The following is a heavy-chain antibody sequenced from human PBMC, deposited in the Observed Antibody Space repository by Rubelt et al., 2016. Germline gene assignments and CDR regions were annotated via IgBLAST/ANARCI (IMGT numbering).Heavy chain of an antibody. V-gene: IGHV3-53*01. CDR3: ARAGCLGDCYIDY. J-gene: IGHJ4*02. CDR2: IYTGGTT. D-gene: IGHD2-21*02. Sequence: RLSCAASGFTFSSYWMSWARQAPGKGLEWVSVIYTGGTTYYADSVRGRFTISRDNSKNTLYLQMNSLRVEDTALYYCARAGCLGDCYIDYWGQGTLVTVSS. CDR1: GFTFSSYW.